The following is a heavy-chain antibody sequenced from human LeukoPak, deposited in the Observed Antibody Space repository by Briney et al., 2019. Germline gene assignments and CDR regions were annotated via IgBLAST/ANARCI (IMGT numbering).Heavy chain of an antibody. D-gene: IGHD2-21*01. J-gene: IGHJ4*02. CDR2: ISGSGGGT. Sequence: GGSLRLSCAASGFTFSRYAMTWVRQAPGKGLGWVSAISGSGGGTYYADSVKGRFTISRDNSENTLYLQMNSLRAEDTAVYYCAKVGSYSPLYFFDYWGQGTLVTVSS. CDR3: AKVGSYSPLYFFDY. CDR1: GFTFSRYA. V-gene: IGHV3-23*01.